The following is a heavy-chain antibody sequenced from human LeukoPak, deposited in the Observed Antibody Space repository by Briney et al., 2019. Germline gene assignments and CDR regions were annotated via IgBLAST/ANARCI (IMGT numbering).Heavy chain of an antibody. D-gene: IGHD2-15*01. Sequence: PGGSLRLSCAASGFTFTNYAINWVRQAPGKGLEWVSSISGDGGTSYYADSVKGRFTISRDNSKNALYVQMSSLRAEDTAIYYCAKSNTWSRYYFDSWGQGTLVTVSS. V-gene: IGHV3-23*01. CDR1: GFTFTNYA. CDR2: ISGDGGTS. J-gene: IGHJ4*02. CDR3: AKSNTWSRYYFDS.